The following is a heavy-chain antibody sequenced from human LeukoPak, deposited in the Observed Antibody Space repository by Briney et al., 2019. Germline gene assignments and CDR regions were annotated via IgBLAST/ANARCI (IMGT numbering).Heavy chain of an antibody. J-gene: IGHJ5*02. D-gene: IGHD3-10*01. CDR2: MNPNSGTT. V-gene: IGHV1-8*01. Sequence: GASVKVSCKASGYTFTSYDINWVRQATGQGLEWMGWMNPNSGTTGYAQKFQGRVTMTRNTSISTAYMELSSLRSEDTAVYYCARGRGGGYYYGSGSYQNWFDPWGQGTLVTVSS. CDR1: GYTFTSYD. CDR3: ARGRGGGYYYGSGSYQNWFDP.